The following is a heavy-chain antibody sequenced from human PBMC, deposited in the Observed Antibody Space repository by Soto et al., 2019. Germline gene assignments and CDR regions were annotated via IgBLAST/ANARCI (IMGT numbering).Heavy chain of an antibody. CDR2: ISPIFGTA. V-gene: IGHV1-69*12. CDR1: GGTFSSSA. J-gene: IGHJ4*02. CDR3: ASLLRGYSGTGDY. D-gene: IGHD5-12*01. Sequence: QVQLVQSGAEVKKPGSSVKVSCKASGGTFSSSAISGVRQAPGQGLEWMGGISPIFGTANYAQKFQGRVTITADESTSTAYMELSSLRSEDTAVYYCASLLRGYSGTGDYWGQGTLVTVSS.